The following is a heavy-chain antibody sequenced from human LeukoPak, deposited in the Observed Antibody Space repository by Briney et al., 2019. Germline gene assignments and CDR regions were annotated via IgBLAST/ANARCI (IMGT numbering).Heavy chain of an antibody. J-gene: IGHJ4*02. CDR3: ASGYYYDSSAYYP. CDR1: GFTFSNYG. V-gene: IGHV3-7*05. Sequence: GGSLRLSCAASGFTFSNYGMHWVRQAPGKGLEWVANIKQDGSEKYYVDSVKGRFTISRDNAKNSLYLQMNSLRAEDTAVYYCASGYYYDSSAYYPRGQGTLVTVSS. D-gene: IGHD3-22*01. CDR2: IKQDGSEK.